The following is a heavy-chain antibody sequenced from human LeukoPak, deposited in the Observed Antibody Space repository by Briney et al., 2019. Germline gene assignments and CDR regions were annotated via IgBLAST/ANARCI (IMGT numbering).Heavy chain of an antibody. CDR2: IYYSGST. CDR1: GGSISSGGYY. D-gene: IGHD3-10*01. V-gene: IGHV4-31*03. J-gene: IGHJ5*02. CDR3: ARRRVEMVRGVIINWFDH. Sequence: SETLSLTCTVSGGSISSGGYYWGWIRQHPGKGLESIGYIYYSGSTYYNPSLKSRVTISVDTSKNQFSLKLSSVTAADTAVYYCARRRVEMVRGVIINWFDHWGQGTLVTVSS.